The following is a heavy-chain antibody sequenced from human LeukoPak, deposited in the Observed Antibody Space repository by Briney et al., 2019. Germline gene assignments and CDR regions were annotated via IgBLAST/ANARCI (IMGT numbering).Heavy chain of an antibody. CDR2: IYYSGST. Sequence: KPSETLSLTCTVSGGSISSYYWSWIRQPPGKGLEWIGYIYYSGSTSYNPSLKSRVTISVDTSKNQFSLKLSSVTAADTAVYYCARDSFQYAFDIWGQGTMVTVSS. CDR3: ARDSFQYAFDI. D-gene: IGHD3-16*02. CDR1: GGSISSYY. J-gene: IGHJ3*02. V-gene: IGHV4-59*01.